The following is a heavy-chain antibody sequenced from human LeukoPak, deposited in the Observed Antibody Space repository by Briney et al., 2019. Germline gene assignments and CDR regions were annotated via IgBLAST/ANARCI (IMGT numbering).Heavy chain of an antibody. CDR2: IRGDWHDT. CDR1: GFRFSDFW. J-gene: IGHJ4*02. V-gene: IGHV3-74*01. Sequence: GGSLRLSCTASGFRFSDFWMHWVRQVPGKGLVWVSRIRGDWHDTTYADSVKGRFTISRDNAQNTLYLQMNSLRVEDTAVYYCASDRVLGSGSLDNWGQGTLVTVSS. D-gene: IGHD3-10*01. CDR3: ASDRVLGSGSLDN.